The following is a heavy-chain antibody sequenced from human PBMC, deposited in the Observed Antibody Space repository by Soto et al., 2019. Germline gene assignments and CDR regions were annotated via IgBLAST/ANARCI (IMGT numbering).Heavy chain of an antibody. D-gene: IGHD3-16*01. CDR2: INTDGSRT. CDR3: ASSKGGKD. CDR1: GLTFSNYW. V-gene: IGHV3-74*01. Sequence: VQLVESGGGLVQPGGSLRLSCAASGLTFSNYWMHWVRQAPGKGLVWVSHINTDGSRTSYADSVKGRFTISRDNAKNTLYLQMNSLRVEDTAIYYCASSKGGKDWGQGTLVTVSS. J-gene: IGHJ4*02.